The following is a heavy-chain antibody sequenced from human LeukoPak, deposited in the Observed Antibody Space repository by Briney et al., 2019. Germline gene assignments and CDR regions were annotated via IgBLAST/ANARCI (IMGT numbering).Heavy chain of an antibody. V-gene: IGHV3-7*03. CDR1: EFTFPSYW. D-gene: IGHD3-22*01. CDR3: AKSVFDSSGDPYMDV. CDR2: IQQDGSEK. J-gene: IGHJ6*03. Sequence: GGSLRLSCVASEFTFPSYWMSWVRQAPGEGLEWVANIQQDGSEKNYVDSVKGRFTISRDNSKSTLYLQMNSLRAEDTAVYYCAKSVFDSSGDPYMDVWGEGTTVTISS.